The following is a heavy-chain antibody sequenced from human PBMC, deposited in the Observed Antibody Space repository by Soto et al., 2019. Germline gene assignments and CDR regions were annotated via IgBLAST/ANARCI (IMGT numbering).Heavy chain of an antibody. CDR2: ISSSSSYI. Sequence: PGGSLRLSCASSVFTFSSYSMNCVRQSPGKWLEWVSSISSSSSYIYYADSVKGRFTISRDNAKNSLYLQMNSLRAEDTAVYYCARDGDFGPYYYDNSGYQDQYYFEYWGQGTLVNVS. CDR1: VFTFSSYS. CDR3: ARDGDFGPYYYDNSGYQDQYYFEY. V-gene: IGHV3-21*01. D-gene: IGHD3-22*01. J-gene: IGHJ4*02.